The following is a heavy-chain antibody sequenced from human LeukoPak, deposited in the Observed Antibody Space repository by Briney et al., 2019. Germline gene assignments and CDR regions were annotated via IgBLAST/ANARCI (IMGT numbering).Heavy chain of an antibody. CDR3: ARPEVPGYWFDP. CDR2: IYTSGST. V-gene: IGHV4-4*09. J-gene: IGHJ5*02. CDR1: GGSISSYY. Sequence: SGTLPLTCTVSGGSISSYYWSWIRQPPGKGLEWIGYIYTSGSTNYNPSLKSRVTISVDTSKNQFSLKLSSVAAADTAVYYCARPEVPGYWFDPWGQGTLVTVSS.